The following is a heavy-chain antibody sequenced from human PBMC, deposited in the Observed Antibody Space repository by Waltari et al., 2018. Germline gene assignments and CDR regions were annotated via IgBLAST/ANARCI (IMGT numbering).Heavy chain of an antibody. Sequence: EVQLVESGGALVQPGGSLRLSCGASGFIFSRHAMGWARQASGKGLEWVPAIDHTGRITYYADSVKGRFTVSRDNSRNTLSLQMDSLRVEDTAVYHCTKRYCDDDRCYGLDYWGQGTLVTVSS. V-gene: IGHV3-23*04. CDR3: TKRYCDDDRCYGLDY. CDR2: IDHTGRIT. J-gene: IGHJ4*02. D-gene: IGHD2-21*01. CDR1: GFIFSRHA.